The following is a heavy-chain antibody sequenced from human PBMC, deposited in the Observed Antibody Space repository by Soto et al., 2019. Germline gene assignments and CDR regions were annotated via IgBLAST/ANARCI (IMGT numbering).Heavy chain of an antibody. V-gene: IGHV4-34*01. CDR3: ARGPRGYCSSTSCYLLGFYGMDV. CDR1: GGSFSDYY. CDR2: ITHSGST. D-gene: IGHD2-2*01. J-gene: IGHJ6*02. Sequence: QVQLQQWGAGLLKPSETLSLTCTVYGGSFSDYYWSWIRQPPGKGLEWIGEITHSGSTNYNPSLKSRLSISVDTSKIQFSLKLSSVTAADTALYYCARGPRGYCSSTSCYLLGFYGMDVWGQGTSVTVSS.